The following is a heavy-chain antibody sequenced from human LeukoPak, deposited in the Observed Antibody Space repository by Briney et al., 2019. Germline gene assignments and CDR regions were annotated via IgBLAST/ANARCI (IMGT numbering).Heavy chain of an antibody. Sequence: SETLSLTCAVYGGSFSGYYWSWIRQPPGKGLEWMGEINHSGSTNYNPSLKSRVTISVDTSKHQFSLKLSSVTAADTAVYYCARGVGIVVVVAATYYFDYWGQGTLVTVSS. V-gene: IGHV4-34*01. CDR1: GGSFSGYY. CDR3: ARGVGIVVVVAATYYFDY. D-gene: IGHD2-15*01. J-gene: IGHJ4*02. CDR2: INHSGST.